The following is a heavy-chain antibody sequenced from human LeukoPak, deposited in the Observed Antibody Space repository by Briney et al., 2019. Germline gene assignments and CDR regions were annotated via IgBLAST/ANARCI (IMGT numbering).Heavy chain of an antibody. CDR1: GFTYSSYW. CDR2: IKQDGSEK. D-gene: IGHD1/OR15-1a*01. J-gene: IGHJ4*02. Sequence: GGSLRLSCAASGFTYSSYWMSGVRQAPGEGLEGVANIKQDGSEKYYVDSVKGRFTISRDNAKNSLYLQMNSLRAEDTAVYYCAKELLPRTDYGGQGTLVTVSS. V-gene: IGHV3-7*03. CDR3: AKELLPRTDY.